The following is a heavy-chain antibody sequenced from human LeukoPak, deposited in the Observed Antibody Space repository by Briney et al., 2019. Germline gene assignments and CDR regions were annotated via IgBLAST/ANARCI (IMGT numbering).Heavy chain of an antibody. D-gene: IGHD3-16*01. Sequence: SETLSLTCTVSGGSISYYFWSWIRQPPGKGLEWIGYIYYSGSTNYNPSLKSRVTISVDTSKNQFSLKLSSVTAADTAVYYCARETSQKGAHYMDVWGKGTTVTISS. CDR2: IYYSGST. CDR1: GGSISYYF. CDR3: ARETSQKGAHYMDV. V-gene: IGHV4-59*01. J-gene: IGHJ6*03.